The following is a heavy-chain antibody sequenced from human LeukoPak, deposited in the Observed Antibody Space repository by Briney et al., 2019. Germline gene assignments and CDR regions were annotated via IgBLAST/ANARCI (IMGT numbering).Heavy chain of an antibody. V-gene: IGHV6-1*01. CDR3: ARSAGHFDY. Sequence: SQTHSLTCAISGDSLSSNSAAWNWIRQSPSRGLEWLGRTYYRSKWHNDYTLSVKSRITINPDASKNQFSLQLNSVTPEDMAVYYCARSAGHFDYWGQGTLVTVSS. J-gene: IGHJ4*02. CDR2: TYYRSKWHN. CDR1: GDSLSSNSAA.